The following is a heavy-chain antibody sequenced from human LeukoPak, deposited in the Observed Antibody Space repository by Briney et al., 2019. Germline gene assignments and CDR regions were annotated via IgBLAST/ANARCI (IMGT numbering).Heavy chain of an antibody. Sequence: PGGSLRLSCSASGFKFTSHSMHWVRQTPGKGLQWLSFVSYDTTDKHYAESVKGRFSISRDNSRNTIYLQMNSLRPEDSGVYFCARDKDPYYYYMDIWGKGTTVIVSS. CDR1: GFKFTSHS. CDR3: ARDKDPYYYYMDI. CDR2: VSYDTTDK. J-gene: IGHJ6*03. D-gene: IGHD2-15*01. V-gene: IGHV3-30*01.